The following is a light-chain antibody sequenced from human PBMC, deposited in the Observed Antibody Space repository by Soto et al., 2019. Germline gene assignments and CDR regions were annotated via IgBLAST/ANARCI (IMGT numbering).Light chain of an antibody. CDR1: SSDVGGYDY. J-gene: IGLJ1*01. CDR2: EVS. V-gene: IGLV2-14*01. Sequence: TQPASVSGSPGQSITISCTGTSSDVGGYDYVSWYQLHPGKAPKLMVFEVSNRPSGVSYRFSGSKSGNTASLTISGLQAEDEADYFCSSYSISTAYLFGTGTKVTVL. CDR3: SSYSISTAYL.